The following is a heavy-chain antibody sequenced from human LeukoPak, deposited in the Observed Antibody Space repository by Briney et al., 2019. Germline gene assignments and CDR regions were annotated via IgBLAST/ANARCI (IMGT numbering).Heavy chain of an antibody. D-gene: IGHD6-6*01. CDR3: AKAPGGAARPYYFDY. V-gene: IGHV3-30-3*01. CDR1: GFTFSSYA. CDR2: ISYDGSNK. Sequence: GGSLRLSCAASGFTFSSYAMHWVRQAPGKGLEWVAVISYDGSNKYYADSVKGRFTISRDNSKNTLYLQMNSLRAEDTAVYYCAKAPGGAARPYYFDYWGQGTLVTVSS. J-gene: IGHJ4*02.